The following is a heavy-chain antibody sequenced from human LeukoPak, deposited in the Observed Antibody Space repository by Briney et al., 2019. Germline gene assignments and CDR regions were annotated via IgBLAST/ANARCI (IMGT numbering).Heavy chain of an antibody. Sequence: PSETLSLTCTVSGGSISIYYWNWIRQPAGKGLEWIGRIFTSGITNYNPSLKSRVTMSVDTSKNQFSLNLSSVTAADTAVYYCARARTYYYDSSGYFARYYYYMDVWGKGTTVTVSS. V-gene: IGHV4-4*07. J-gene: IGHJ6*03. D-gene: IGHD3-22*01. CDR3: ARARTYYYDSSGYFARYYYYMDV. CDR1: GGSISIYY. CDR2: IFTSGIT.